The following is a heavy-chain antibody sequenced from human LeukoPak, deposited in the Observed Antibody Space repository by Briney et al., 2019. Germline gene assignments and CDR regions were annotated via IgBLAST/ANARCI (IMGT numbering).Heavy chain of an antibody. V-gene: IGHV3-15*01. CDR3: TTKVLRYFDWLPPDDY. CDR1: GFTFSNAW. J-gene: IGHJ4*02. Sequence: GGSLRLSCAASGFTFSNAWMSWVRQAPGKGLEWVARIKSKTDGGTTDYAAPVKGRFTISRDDSKNTLYLRMNSLKTEDTAVYYCTTKVLRYFDWLPPDDYWGQGTLVTVSS. CDR2: IKSKTDGGTT. D-gene: IGHD3-9*01.